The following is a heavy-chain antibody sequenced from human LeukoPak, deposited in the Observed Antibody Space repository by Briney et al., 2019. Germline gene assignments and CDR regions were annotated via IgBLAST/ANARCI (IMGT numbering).Heavy chain of an antibody. D-gene: IGHD3-10*01. CDR3: ARDLGEAFDY. J-gene: IGHJ4*02. V-gene: IGHV4-61*02. CDR2: IYTSGST. Sequence: SQTLSLTCTVSGGSISSGSYYWSWIRQPAGKGLEWIGRIYTSGSTNYNPSLKSRVTISVDTSKNQFSLKLSSVTAADTAVYYCARDLGEAFDYWGQGTLVTVSS. CDR1: GGSISSGSYY.